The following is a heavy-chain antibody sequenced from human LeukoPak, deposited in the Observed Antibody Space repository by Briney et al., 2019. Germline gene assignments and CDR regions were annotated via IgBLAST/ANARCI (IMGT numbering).Heavy chain of an antibody. D-gene: IGHD6-19*01. CDR3: ARETSGWCFNH. Sequence: GGSLRLSCVASGFRFSSYWMNWVRQAPGEGLEWVANIKQDGSEKYFVDSVKGRFTISRDNAENSVYLQMNSLRVEDTAVYYCARETSGWCFNHWGQGTLVTVSS. V-gene: IGHV3-7*01. J-gene: IGHJ4*02. CDR1: GFRFSSYW. CDR2: IKQDGSEK.